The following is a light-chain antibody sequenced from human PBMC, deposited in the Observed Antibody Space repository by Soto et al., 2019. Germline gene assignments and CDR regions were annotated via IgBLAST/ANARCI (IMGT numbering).Light chain of an antibody. J-gene: IGKJ1*01. CDR3: QQYGSSPLT. V-gene: IGKV3-20*01. CDR2: GAS. Sequence: EIVLTQSPGTLSLSAGERATLSCRASQSVSSSYFAWYQQKPAQAPRLLIYGASSRATGIPDRFSGSGSGTDFTLTISRLEPEDFAAYYCQQYGSSPLTFGQGTKVEIK. CDR1: QSVSSSY.